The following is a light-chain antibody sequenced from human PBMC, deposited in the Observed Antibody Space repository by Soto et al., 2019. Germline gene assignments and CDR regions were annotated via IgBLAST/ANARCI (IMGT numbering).Light chain of an antibody. CDR3: QHYNSYSEA. Sequence: DIQMTQSPSTLSGSVGDRVTITCQVSQTISSWLAWYQQKPGKAPNLLIYKASTLKSGVPSRFSGSGSGTEFTLTISSLHPDDFATYYCQHYNSYSEAFGQGTKVELK. CDR2: KAS. V-gene: IGKV1-5*03. J-gene: IGKJ1*01. CDR1: QTISSW.